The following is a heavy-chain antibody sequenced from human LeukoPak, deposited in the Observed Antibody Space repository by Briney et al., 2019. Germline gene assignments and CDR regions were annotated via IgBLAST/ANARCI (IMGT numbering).Heavy chain of an antibody. V-gene: IGHV3-21*01. CDR3: TRDGDDISGYYRFYFDY. Sequence: GGSLRLSCAASGFTLSSYTMNWVRQAPGKGLEWVSSITSSSSYIYYADSVKGRFTISRDNAKKSLYLQMNSLRAEDTAVYFCTRDGDDISGYYRFYFDYWGQGTLVTVSS. J-gene: IGHJ4*02. CDR1: GFTLSSYT. D-gene: IGHD3-22*01. CDR2: ITSSSSYI.